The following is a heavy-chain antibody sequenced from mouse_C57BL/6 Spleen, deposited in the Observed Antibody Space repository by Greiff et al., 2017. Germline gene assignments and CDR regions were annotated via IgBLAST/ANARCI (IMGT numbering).Heavy chain of an antibody. D-gene: IGHD1-1*01. CDR2: IYPGSGNT. V-gene: IGHV1-66*01. Sequence: VQLQQSGPELVKPGASVKISCKASGYSFTSYYIHWVKQRPGQGLEWIGWIYPGSGNTKYNEKFKGKATLTADTSSSTAYMQLSSLTSEDSAVYYCARVITTVVARYFDVWGTGTTVTVSS. CDR3: ARVITTVVARYFDV. J-gene: IGHJ1*03. CDR1: GYSFTSYY.